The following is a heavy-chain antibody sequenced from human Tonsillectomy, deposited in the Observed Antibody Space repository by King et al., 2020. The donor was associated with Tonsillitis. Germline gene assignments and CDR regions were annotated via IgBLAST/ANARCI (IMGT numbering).Heavy chain of an antibody. CDR1: GFIFSNAW. CDR2: IKSKTDGGTT. Sequence: EVQLVESGGGLVKPGGSLRLSCAASGFIFSNAWMSWVRQAPGKGLEWVGRIKSKTDGGTTDYAPPVKGRFTISRDDSKNTLYLQMNSLKTEDTAVYYCNTVPPPWSSGVLIIGCCGMDVWGQGTTVTVSS. J-gene: IGHJ6*02. V-gene: IGHV3-15*01. CDR3: NTVPPPWSSGVLIIGCCGMDV. D-gene: IGHD3-3*01.